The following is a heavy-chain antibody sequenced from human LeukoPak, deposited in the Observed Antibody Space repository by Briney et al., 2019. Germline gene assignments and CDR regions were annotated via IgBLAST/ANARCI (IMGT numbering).Heavy chain of an antibody. V-gene: IGHV3-30-3*01. J-gene: IGHJ4*02. Sequence: GGSLRLSCAASGFTFSNYAMHWVRQAPGKGLEWVAVISDDGSNKYYADSVKGRFTVSRDNSKNTLYLQMNSLRAEDTAVYYCARGYYYESSGYYYIDYWGQGTLVTVSS. CDR3: ARGYYYESSGYYYIDY. CDR1: GFTFSNYA. CDR2: ISDDGSNK. D-gene: IGHD3-22*01.